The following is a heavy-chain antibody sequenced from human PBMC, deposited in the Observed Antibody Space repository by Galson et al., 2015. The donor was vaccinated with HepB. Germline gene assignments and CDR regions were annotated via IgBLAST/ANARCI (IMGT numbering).Heavy chain of an antibody. D-gene: IGHD6-6*01. J-gene: IGHJ5*02. CDR3: ARDLGPSIAARRFDP. CDR2: ISGSSRTI. CDR1: GFTFSSYN. Sequence: SLRLSCAASGFTFSSYNMDWVRQAPGKGLEWVSYISGSSRTIYYADSVKGRFTISRDNAKKSLYLQLNSLRDDDTAVYYCARDLGPSIAARRFDPWGQGTLVIVSS. V-gene: IGHV3-48*02.